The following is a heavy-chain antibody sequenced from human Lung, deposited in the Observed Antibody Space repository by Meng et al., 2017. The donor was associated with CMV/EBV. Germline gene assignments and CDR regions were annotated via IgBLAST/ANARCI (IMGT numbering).Heavy chain of an antibody. Sequence: QVQLVESGXGVVQPGGXLRLSCAASDFTFSNSGMHWVRQAPGKGLEWVAFIRYDGSNKYYADSVKGRFTISRDNSRNTLYLQMNSLRTEDTAVYYCAKVRLRFNWNLDYWGQGTLVTVSS. V-gene: IGHV3-30*02. CDR1: DFTFSNSG. J-gene: IGHJ4*02. CDR3: AKVRLRFNWNLDY. D-gene: IGHD1-20*01. CDR2: IRYDGSNK.